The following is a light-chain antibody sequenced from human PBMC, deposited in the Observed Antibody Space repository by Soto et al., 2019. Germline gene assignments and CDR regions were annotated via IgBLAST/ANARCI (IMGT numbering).Light chain of an antibody. CDR3: QQYTQSLRT. V-gene: IGKV1-33*01. J-gene: IGKJ1*01. CDR1: QDISNY. Sequence: DIQMTQSPSSLSASVGDRVTITCQASQDISNYLNWYQQKPGKAPKLLIYDASSLESGVPSRFSGSGSGTEFTLTISSLEPEDFAVYYCQQYTQSLRTFGQGTKVDIK. CDR2: DAS.